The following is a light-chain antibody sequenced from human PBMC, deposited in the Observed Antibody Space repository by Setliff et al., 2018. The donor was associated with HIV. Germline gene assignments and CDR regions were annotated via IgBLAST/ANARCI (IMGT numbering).Light chain of an antibody. Sequence: QSALTQPASVSGSPGQSITISCTGTSSDVGGYNYVSWYQQHPGKAPKVMVYDVSNRPSGVTNRFSGSKSGNTASLTISGLQAEDEADYYCSSYTSSGTVRFGGGTKVTVL. J-gene: IGLJ2*01. CDR2: DVS. CDR1: SSDVGGYNY. V-gene: IGLV2-14*03. CDR3: SSYTSSGTVR.